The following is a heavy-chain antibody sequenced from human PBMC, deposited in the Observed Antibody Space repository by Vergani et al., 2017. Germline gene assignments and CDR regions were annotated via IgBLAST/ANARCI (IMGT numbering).Heavy chain of an antibody. V-gene: IGHV1-69*13. CDR3: ARDLKRYFDSPALYNWFDP. D-gene: IGHD3-9*01. Sequence: QVQLVQSGAEVKKPGSSVKVSCKASGGTFSSSAISWVRQAPGQGLEWMGRIIPIFGTANYAQKFQGRVTITADESTSTAYMELSSLRSEDTAVYYCARDLKRYFDSPALYNWFDPWGQGTLVTVSS. CDR2: IIPIFGTA. J-gene: IGHJ5*02. CDR1: GGTFSSSA.